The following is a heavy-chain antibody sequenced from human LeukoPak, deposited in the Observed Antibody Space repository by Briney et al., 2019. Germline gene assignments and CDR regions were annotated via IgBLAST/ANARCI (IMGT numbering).Heavy chain of an antibody. CDR3: ARLADYDRSGYFDY. Sequence: ASVKVSCKASGYTFSNYGVSWVRQAPGQGLEWMGWISAYNGNTNSAQNLQDRVTMTTDTSTSTAYMELRSLRSDDTAVYYCARLADYDRSGYFDYWGQGTLVTVSS. CDR1: GYTFSNYG. V-gene: IGHV1-18*01. J-gene: IGHJ4*02. D-gene: IGHD3-22*01. CDR2: ISAYNGNT.